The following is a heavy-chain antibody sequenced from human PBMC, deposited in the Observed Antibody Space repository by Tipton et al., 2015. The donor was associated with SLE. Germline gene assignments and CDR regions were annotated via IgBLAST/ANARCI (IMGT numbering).Heavy chain of an antibody. V-gene: IGHV4-34*01. CDR1: DGSISSYY. J-gene: IGHJ5*02. CDR2: INHSGST. CDR3: ARDWGDTIFGVKGWFDP. D-gene: IGHD3-3*01. Sequence: TLSLTCTVSDGSISSYYWSWIRQPPGKGLEWIGEINHSGSTNYNPSLKSRVTISVDTSKNQFSLKLSSVTAADTAVYYCARDWGDTIFGVKGWFDPWGQGTLVTVSS.